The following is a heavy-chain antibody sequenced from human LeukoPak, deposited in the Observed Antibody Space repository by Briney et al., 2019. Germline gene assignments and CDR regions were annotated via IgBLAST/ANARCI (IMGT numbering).Heavy chain of an antibody. CDR1: GGTFSSYA. CDR2: IIPIFGTA. Sequence: SVKVSCKASGGTFSSYAISWVRQAPGQGLEWMGGIIPIFGTANYAQKFQGRVTITADESTSTAYMELSSLRSEDTAVYYCARDPTPYCSSTSCYLWGQGTLVTVSS. CDR3: ARDPTPYCSSTSCYL. V-gene: IGHV1-69*13. D-gene: IGHD2-2*01. J-gene: IGHJ4*02.